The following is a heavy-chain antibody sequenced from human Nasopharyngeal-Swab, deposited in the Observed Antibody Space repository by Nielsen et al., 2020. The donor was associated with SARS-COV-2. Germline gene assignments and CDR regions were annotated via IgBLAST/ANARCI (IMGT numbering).Heavy chain of an antibody. D-gene: IGHD2-2*01. CDR2: IYHSGST. CDR3: ARDAAGYCSSTSCYAGTGMDV. Sequence: VRQMPGKGLEWIGEIYHSGSTNYNPSLKSRVTISVDTSKNQFSLKLSSVTAADTAVYYCARDAAGYCSSTSCYAGTGMDVWGQGTTVTVSS. V-gene: IGHV4-4*02. J-gene: IGHJ6*02.